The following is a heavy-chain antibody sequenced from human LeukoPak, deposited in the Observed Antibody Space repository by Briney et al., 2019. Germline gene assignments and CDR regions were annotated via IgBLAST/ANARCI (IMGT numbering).Heavy chain of an antibody. J-gene: IGHJ6*03. CDR1: GGTFSSYA. CDR3: AKGYNCSSTSCLYYYMDV. D-gene: IGHD2-2*01. V-gene: IGHV1-69*05. Sequence: ASVKVSCKASGGTFSSYAISWVRQAPGQGLEWMGGITPIFGTANYAQKFQGRVTITTDESTSTAHMELSSLRSEDTAVYYCAKGYNCSSTSCLYYYMDVWGKGTTVTVSS. CDR2: ITPIFGTA.